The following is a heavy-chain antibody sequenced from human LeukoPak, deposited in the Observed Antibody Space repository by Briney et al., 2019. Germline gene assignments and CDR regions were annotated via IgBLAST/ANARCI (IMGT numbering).Heavy chain of an antibody. V-gene: IGHV3-30*04. J-gene: IGHJ6*03. CDR3: ARVEIGPGDYYMDV. D-gene: IGHD3-10*01. Sequence: GGSLRLSCAASGFTFSSYAMHWVRQAPGKGLEWVAVISYDGSNKYYADSVKGRFTISRDNSKNTLYLQMNSLRAEDTAVYYCARVEIGPGDYYMDVWGKGTTVTVSS. CDR1: GFTFSSYA. CDR2: ISYDGSNK.